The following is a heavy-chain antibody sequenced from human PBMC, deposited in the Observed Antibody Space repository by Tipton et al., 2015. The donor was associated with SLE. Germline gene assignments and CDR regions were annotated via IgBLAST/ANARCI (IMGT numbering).Heavy chain of an antibody. V-gene: IGHV3-30*04. J-gene: IGHJ3*02. CDR2: ISYDGFNK. D-gene: IGHD3-22*01. Sequence: SLRLSCAASGFTFSSYAMHWVRQAPGKGLDWVASISYDGFNKYYAESVKGRFTISTDTSKNTLYLQMNSLRVEDTAVYYCARDNDRSVYSILIDIRGQGTMVTRSS. CDR3: ARDNDRSVYSILIDI. CDR1: GFTFSSYA.